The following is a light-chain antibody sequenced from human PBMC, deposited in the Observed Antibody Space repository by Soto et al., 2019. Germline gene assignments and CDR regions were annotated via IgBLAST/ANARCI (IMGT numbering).Light chain of an antibody. CDR1: SSNIGAGYD. Sequence: QSVLTQPPSVSGAPGQRVTISCTGSSSNIGAGYDVHWYQQLPGTAPKLLIYGNSNRPSGVPDRFSGSKSGTSASLSITGLQAEDEADYYCQSYYSSLSDIYVFGTGTKLTVL. CDR3: QSYYSSLSDIYV. CDR2: GNS. J-gene: IGLJ1*01. V-gene: IGLV1-40*01.